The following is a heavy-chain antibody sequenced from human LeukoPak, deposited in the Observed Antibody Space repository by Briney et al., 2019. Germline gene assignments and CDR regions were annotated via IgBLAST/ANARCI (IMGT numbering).Heavy chain of an antibody. J-gene: IGHJ4*02. V-gene: IGHV3-23*01. D-gene: IGHD3-16*02. CDR2: ISGSGGST. Sequence: PGGSLRLSCAASGFTFSSYAMSWVRQAPGKGLEWVSAISGSGGSTYYADSVKGRFTISRDNSKNTLYLQMNSLRAEDTAVYYCAQDQGVYDYVWGSYRYSPFDYWGQGTLVTVSS. CDR3: AQDQGVYDYVWGSYRYSPFDY. CDR1: GFTFSSYA.